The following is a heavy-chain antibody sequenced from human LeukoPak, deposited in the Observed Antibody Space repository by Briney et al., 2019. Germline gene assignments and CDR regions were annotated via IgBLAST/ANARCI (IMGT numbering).Heavy chain of an antibody. J-gene: IGHJ4*02. CDR2: INHSGST. V-gene: IGHV4-34*01. D-gene: IGHD6-6*01. CDR1: GGSFSGYY. Sequence: SETLSLTCAVYGGSFSGYYWSWIRQPPGKGLEWIGEINHSGSTNYNPSLKSRVTISVDTSKNQFSLKLSSVTAADTAVYYCARGSIAARGRKVLHFGGQGTLVTVSS. CDR3: ARGSIAARGRKVLHF.